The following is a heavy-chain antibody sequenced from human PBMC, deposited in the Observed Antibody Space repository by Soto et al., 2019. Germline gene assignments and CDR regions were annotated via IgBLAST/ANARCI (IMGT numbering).Heavy chain of an antibody. J-gene: IGHJ4*02. Sequence: WGSLRLSCAASGFTFNSYGMHWVRQALGKGLEWVTLISYYGSNKYYADSVKGRFTISRDNSKNTLYLQMNSLRVEDTAVYYCAKVRQRWLQSPILSFDFWGKGNMVTVSS. CDR1: GFTFNSYG. CDR2: ISYYGSNK. V-gene: IGHV3-30*18. D-gene: IGHD5-12*01. CDR3: AKVRQRWLQSPILSFDF.